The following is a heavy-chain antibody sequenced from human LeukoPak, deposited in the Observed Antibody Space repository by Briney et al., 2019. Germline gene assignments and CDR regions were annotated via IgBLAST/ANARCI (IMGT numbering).Heavy chain of an antibody. J-gene: IGHJ4*02. CDR3: ASEGAGTFDY. CDR2: IYYSGST. CDR1: GGSVSSGSYY. Sequence: SETLSLTCTVSGGSVSSGSYYWSWIRQPPGKGLEWIGYIYYSGSTNYNPSLKSRVTISVDTSKNQFFLKLSSVTAADTAVYYCASEGAGTFDYWGQGTLVTVSS. V-gene: IGHV4-61*01. D-gene: IGHD6-13*01.